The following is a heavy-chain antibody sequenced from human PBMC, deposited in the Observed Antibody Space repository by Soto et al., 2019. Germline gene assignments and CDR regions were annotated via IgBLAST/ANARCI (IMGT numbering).Heavy chain of an antibody. Sequence: GASVKVSCKASGYTFTGYYMHWARQAPGQGLEWMGWINPNSGSTNYAQKFQGWVTMTRDTSISTAYMELSRLRSDDTAVYYCARAALPIVAVVAADPHDAFDIWGQGTMVTVSS. D-gene: IGHD2-15*01. CDR1: GYTFTGYY. CDR3: ARAALPIVAVVAADPHDAFDI. V-gene: IGHV1-2*04. J-gene: IGHJ3*02. CDR2: INPNSGST.